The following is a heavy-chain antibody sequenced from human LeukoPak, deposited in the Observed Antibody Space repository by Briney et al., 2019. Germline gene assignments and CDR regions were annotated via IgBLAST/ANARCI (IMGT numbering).Heavy chain of an antibody. Sequence: PGGSLRLSCAASGFIFSAYGMHWVRQAPGKGLEWLAVIWYDGSSKYYADSVKGRFTISRDNSKNTLYMQMNNLRVEDTAVYYCARHPTLYPDWGQGTLVTVSS. CDR2: IWYDGSSK. J-gene: IGHJ4*02. V-gene: IGHV3-33*01. CDR1: GFIFSAYG. CDR3: ARHPTLYPD. D-gene: IGHD2-8*01.